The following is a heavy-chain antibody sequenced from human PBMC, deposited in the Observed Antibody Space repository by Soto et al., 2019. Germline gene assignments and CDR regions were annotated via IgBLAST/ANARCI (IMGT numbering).Heavy chain of an antibody. V-gene: IGHV4-30-2*01. Sequence: QLQLQESGSGLVKPSQTLSLTCAVSGGSISSGGDSWSWLRQPPGKGLEWIGYIYHSGSTYYNPSRKSRVTISVDRSKNQFSLKLSSVPAAETAVYYCAGEDGRFWGQGTLVTVSS. CDR3: AGEDGRF. CDR1: GGSISSGGDS. CDR2: IYHSGST. J-gene: IGHJ4*02.